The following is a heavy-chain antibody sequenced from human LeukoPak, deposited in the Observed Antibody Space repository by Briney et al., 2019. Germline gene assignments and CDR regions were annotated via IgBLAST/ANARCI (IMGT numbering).Heavy chain of an antibody. J-gene: IGHJ5*02. V-gene: IGHV4-31*03. D-gene: IGHD2-21*02. Sequence: SETLSLTCTVSGGSISSGGSYWSWIRQHPGKGLEWIGYIYYSGSTYYNPSLKSRVTISVDTSKNQFSLKLSSVTAADTAVYYCARVTAENWFDPWGQGTLVTVSS. CDR3: ARVTAENWFDP. CDR1: GGSISSGGSY. CDR2: IYYSGST.